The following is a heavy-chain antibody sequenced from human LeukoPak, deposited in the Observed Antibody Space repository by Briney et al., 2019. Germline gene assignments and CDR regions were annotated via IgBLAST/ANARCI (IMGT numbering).Heavy chain of an antibody. D-gene: IGHD2-15*01. Sequence: GGSLRLSCAASGFTFRNHWMHWVRQAPAKGLVWVSRIRTDGGSTAYADFVKGRFTISRDSAKNTVYLQMNSLRADDTAVYYCARDMESGGRAFDSWGQGTLVTISS. CDR2: IRTDGGST. CDR3: ARDMESGGRAFDS. J-gene: IGHJ4*02. CDR1: GFTFRNHW. V-gene: IGHV3-74*01.